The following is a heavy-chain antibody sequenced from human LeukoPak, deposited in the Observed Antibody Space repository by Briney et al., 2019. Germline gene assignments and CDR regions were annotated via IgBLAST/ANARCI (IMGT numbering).Heavy chain of an antibody. V-gene: IGHV1-69*13. J-gene: IGHJ4*02. CDR3: ARDRRFNGGNWEFDY. Sequence: GASVKVSCKASGGTFSSYAISWVRQAPGEGLEWMGGIIPIFGTANYAQKFQGRVTITADESTSTAYMELSSLRSEDAAVYYCARDRRFNGGNWEFDYWGQGTLVTVSS. D-gene: IGHD4-23*01. CDR2: IIPIFGTA. CDR1: GGTFSSYA.